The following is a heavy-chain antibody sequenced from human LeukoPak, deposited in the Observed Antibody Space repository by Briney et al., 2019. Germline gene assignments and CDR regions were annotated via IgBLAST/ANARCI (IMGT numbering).Heavy chain of an antibody. CDR3: ARGDYYDSSGYYYPEYFQH. Sequence: ASVKVSCKASGGTFSSYAISWVRQAPGQGLEWMGGIIPIFGTANYAQKFQGRVTITADKSTSTAYMELSSLRSEDTAVYYCARGDYYDSSGYYYPEYFQHWGQGTLVTVSS. D-gene: IGHD3-22*01. J-gene: IGHJ1*01. CDR2: IIPIFGTA. CDR1: GGTFSSYA. V-gene: IGHV1-69*06.